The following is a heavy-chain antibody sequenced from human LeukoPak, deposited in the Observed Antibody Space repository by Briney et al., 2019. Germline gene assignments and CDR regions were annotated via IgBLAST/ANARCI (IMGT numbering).Heavy chain of an antibody. CDR1: GFTFSSYA. CDR2: ISYDGSNK. D-gene: IGHD6-13*01. J-gene: IGHJ4*02. Sequence: EGSLRLSCAASGFTFSSYAMHWVRQAPGKGLEWVAVISYDGSNKYYADSVKGRFTISRDNSKNTLYLQMNSLRAEDTAVYYCASALGYSSNQVTHDYWGQGTLVTVSS. V-gene: IGHV3-30-3*01. CDR3: ASALGYSSNQVTHDY.